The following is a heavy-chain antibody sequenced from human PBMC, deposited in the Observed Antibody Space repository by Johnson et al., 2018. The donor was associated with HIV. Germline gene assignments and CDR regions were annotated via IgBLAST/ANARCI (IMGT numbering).Heavy chain of an antibody. J-gene: IGHJ3*02. CDR1: GFTFSDSY. Sequence: QVQLVESGGGVVQPGGSLRLSCAASGFTFSDSYMSWIRQAPGKGLEWVAVISYDGSNKYYADSVKGRFTISRDNSKNTLYLQMNSLRPEDTAVYYCARLPSGYSRDAFDIWGEGTMVTVS. CDR2: ISYDGSNK. CDR3: ARLPSGYSRDAFDI. D-gene: IGHD5-18*01. V-gene: IGHV3-30-3*01.